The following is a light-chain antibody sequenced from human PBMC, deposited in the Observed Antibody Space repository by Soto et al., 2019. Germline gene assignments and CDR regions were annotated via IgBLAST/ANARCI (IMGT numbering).Light chain of an antibody. CDR3: QQYNNWPPIFT. Sequence: EIVMTQSPATLSVSPGERATLSCRASQSVSSNLAWYQQKPGQAPRLLIYGASTRATGIPARFSGSGSGTEFTLTISGLQSEDFAVYYWQQYNNWPPIFTFGPGTKVDIK. V-gene: IGKV3-15*01. J-gene: IGKJ3*01. CDR2: GAS. CDR1: QSVSSN.